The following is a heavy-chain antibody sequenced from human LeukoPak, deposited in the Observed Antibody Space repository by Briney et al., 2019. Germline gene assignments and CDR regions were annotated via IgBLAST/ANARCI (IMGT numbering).Heavy chain of an antibody. CDR3: ARETPVARGAFYGMDV. J-gene: IGHJ6*02. CDR2: IGTAGDT. V-gene: IGHV3-13*01. Sequence: GGSLRLSCAASGFTFSSYDMHWVRQATGKGLEWVSAIGTAGDTYYPGSVKGRFTISRENAKNSLYLQMNSLRAGDTAVYYCARETPVARGAFYGMDVWGQGTPVTVSS. D-gene: IGHD3-10*01. CDR1: GFTFSSYD.